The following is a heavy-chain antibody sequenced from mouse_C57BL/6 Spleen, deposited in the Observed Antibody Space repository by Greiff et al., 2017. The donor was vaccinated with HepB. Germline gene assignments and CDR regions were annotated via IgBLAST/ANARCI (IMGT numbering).Heavy chain of an antibody. CDR1: GFTFSSYA. D-gene: IGHD2-2*01. CDR2: ISDGGSYT. J-gene: IGHJ1*03. V-gene: IGHV5-4*03. CDR3: ARGSTMVRKWYFDV. Sequence: EVKLMESGGGLVKPGGSLKLSCAASGFTFSSYAMSWVRQTPEKRLEWVATISDGGSYTYYPDNVKGRFTISRDNAKNNLYLQMSHLKSEDTAMYYCARGSTMVRKWYFDVWGTGTTVTVSS.